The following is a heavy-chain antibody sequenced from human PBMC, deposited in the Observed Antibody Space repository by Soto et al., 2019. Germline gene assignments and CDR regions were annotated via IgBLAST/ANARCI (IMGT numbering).Heavy chain of an antibody. CDR2: IFSSGST. CDR3: AREGSYSAYNFAHGIQLWSFDF. D-gene: IGHD5-12*01. CDR1: GGSINTFY. Sequence: XGTLSLTCTVSGGSINTFYWSWVRQPAGKGLEWIGRIFSSGSTSFNPSLESRVAMSVDTSKNHFSLNLSSVTAADMAVYYCAREGSYSAYNFAHGIQLWSFDFWGQGALVTVSS. J-gene: IGHJ4*02. V-gene: IGHV4-4*07.